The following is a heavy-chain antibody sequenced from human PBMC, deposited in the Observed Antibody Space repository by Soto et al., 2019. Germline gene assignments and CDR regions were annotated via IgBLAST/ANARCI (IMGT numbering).Heavy chain of an antibody. CDR1: GGTFSSYA. J-gene: IGHJ6*02. D-gene: IGHD1-26*01. V-gene: IGHV1-69*13. Sequence: GASVKVSCKASGGTFSSYAISWVRQAPGQGLEWMGGIIPIFGTANYAQKFQGRVTITADESTSTAYMELSSLRSEDTAVYYCARSRLGARYVWYYYGTDVWGQGTTVTVSS. CDR2: IIPIFGTA. CDR3: ARSRLGARYVWYYYGTDV.